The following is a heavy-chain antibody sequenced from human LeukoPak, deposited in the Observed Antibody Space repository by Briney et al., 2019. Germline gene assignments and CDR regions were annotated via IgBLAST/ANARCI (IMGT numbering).Heavy chain of an antibody. Sequence: GGSLRLSCAVSGFTFSSYDMSWVRQAPGKGLEWVSASGTDDGTTYADSVKGRFTISRDNSKNTLYLQMNSLRVEDTATYYCAKALNYWYFDLGGRGSLVTVS. J-gene: IGHJ2*01. CDR2: SGTDDGTT. CDR3: AKALNYWYFDL. V-gene: IGHV3-23*01. CDR1: GFTFSSYD.